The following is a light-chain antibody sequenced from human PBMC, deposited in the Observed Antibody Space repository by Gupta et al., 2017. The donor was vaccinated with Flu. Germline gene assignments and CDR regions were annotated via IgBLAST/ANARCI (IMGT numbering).Light chain of an antibody. V-gene: IGLV1-51*01. CDR1: SANIGNNY. CDR2: DVN. Sequence: QSALTQPPPSLPAAVQKVTISVSGSSANIGNNYGSWYQYVPGTAPQLLIHDVNRRPSGIPDRISGSKSGTSAILAITGLQTGDEAYYYCATWDNSLVTVVFGGGTKLTVL. CDR3: ATWDNSLVTVV. J-gene: IGLJ2*01.